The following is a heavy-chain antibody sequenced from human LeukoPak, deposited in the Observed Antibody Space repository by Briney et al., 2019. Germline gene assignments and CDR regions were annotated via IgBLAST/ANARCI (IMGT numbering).Heavy chain of an antibody. Sequence: GGSLRLSCAASGFTFSSHAMAWVRQAPGKGLEWVSAIGGLGSSTYYGNSVKGRFTISRGNSKNTVYLQMDSLRVEDTAVYYCARDPGVVAFHYFDFWGQGTLITVSS. V-gene: IGHV3-23*01. CDR2: IGGLGSST. J-gene: IGHJ4*02. D-gene: IGHD3-3*01. CDR3: ARDPGVVAFHYFDF. CDR1: GFTFSSHA.